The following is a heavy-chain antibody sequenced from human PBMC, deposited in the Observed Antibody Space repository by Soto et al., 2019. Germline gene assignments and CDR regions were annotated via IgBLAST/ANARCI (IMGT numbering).Heavy chain of an antibody. D-gene: IGHD1-26*01. J-gene: IGHJ6*02. Sequence: TGGSLRLSCAASGFTFSSYAMHWVRQAPGKGLEWVAVISYDGSNKYYADSVKGRFTISRDNSKNTLYLQMNSLRAEDTAVYYCAREGSLIWGQGTTVTVSS. CDR1: GFTFSSYA. V-gene: IGHV3-30-3*01. CDR2: ISYDGSNK. CDR3: AREGSLI.